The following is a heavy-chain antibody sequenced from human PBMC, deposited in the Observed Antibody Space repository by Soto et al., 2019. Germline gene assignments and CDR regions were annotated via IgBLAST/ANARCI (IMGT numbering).Heavy chain of an antibody. J-gene: IGHJ4*02. Sequence: PGGSLRLSCAASGFTFSNYWMTWVPQAPGKGLEWVANIKQDGSEKYYVDSVKGRFTISRDNAKNSLYLQMNGLRAEDSAVYYRARTVTTGWELLIDFYWGQGP. V-gene: IGHV3-7*01. CDR3: ARTVTTGWELLIDFY. CDR2: IKQDGSEK. D-gene: IGHD1-1*01. CDR1: GFTFSNYW.